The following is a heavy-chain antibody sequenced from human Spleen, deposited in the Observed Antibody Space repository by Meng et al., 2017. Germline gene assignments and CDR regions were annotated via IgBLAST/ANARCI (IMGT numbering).Heavy chain of an antibody. CDR1: GGSFSDYY. V-gene: IGHV4-34*02. J-gene: IGHJ4*02. Sequence: GQTPQWGPGLLKPSETLSLTCVFSGGSFSDYYWCWIRQPPGKGLEWIGEINHSGSTNYNPSLESRATISVDTSQNNLSLKLSSVTAADSAVYYCARGPTTMAHDFDYWGQGTLVTSPQ. CDR2: INHSGST. CDR3: ARGPTTMAHDFDY. D-gene: IGHD4-11*01.